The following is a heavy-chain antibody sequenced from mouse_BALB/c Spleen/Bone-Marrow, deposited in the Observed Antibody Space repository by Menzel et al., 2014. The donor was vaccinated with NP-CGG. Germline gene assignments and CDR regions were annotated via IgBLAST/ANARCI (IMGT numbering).Heavy chain of an antibody. Sequence: VQLQQSGAELVKPGASVKLSCKASGYTFTSYWMHWVKQRPGQGLEWIGEINPSNGRTNYNEKFKSKATLTVDKSSSTAYMQLSSLTSVDSAVYYCARSYYRYDVIVYWGQGTLVTVSA. CDR3: ARSYYRYDVIVY. J-gene: IGHJ3*01. D-gene: IGHD2-14*01. V-gene: IGHV1S81*02. CDR2: INPSNGRT. CDR1: GYTFTSYW.